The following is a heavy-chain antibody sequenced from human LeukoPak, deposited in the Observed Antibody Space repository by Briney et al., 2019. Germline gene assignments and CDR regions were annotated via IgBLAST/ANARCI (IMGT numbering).Heavy chain of an antibody. CDR1: GFTFSDYA. V-gene: IGHV3-23*01. Sequence: GGSLRLSCAASGFTFSDYAKSWVRQAPGKGLEWVSAFSGNGGTRYYADSVKGRFTISRDNSKNTLYLQMNSLRAEDTAVYYCAKGRFYFDYWGQGALVSVSS. J-gene: IGHJ4*02. CDR2: FSGNGGTR. CDR3: AKGRFYFDY.